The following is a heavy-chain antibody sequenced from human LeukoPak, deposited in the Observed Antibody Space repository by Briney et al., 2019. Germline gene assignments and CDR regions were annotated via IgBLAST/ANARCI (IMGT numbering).Heavy chain of an antibody. J-gene: IGHJ4*02. Sequence: PSETLSLTCTVSGGSISSHYWNWIRQPPGKGLEWIGSIYYSGSTNYNPSLKSRVSIPVDTSKSQFSLSLSSVTAADTAVYYCARERSDSGWYRTVDSWGQGTLVTVSS. CDR1: GGSISSHY. CDR2: IYYSGST. V-gene: IGHV4-59*11. D-gene: IGHD6-19*01. CDR3: ARERSDSGWYRTVDS.